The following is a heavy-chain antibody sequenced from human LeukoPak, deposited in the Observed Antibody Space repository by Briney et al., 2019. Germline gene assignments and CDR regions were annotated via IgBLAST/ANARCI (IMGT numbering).Heavy chain of an antibody. CDR3: ARASHNKYYHFHYYGMDV. V-gene: IGHV1-69*04. D-gene: IGHD3-3*02. J-gene: IGHJ6*02. CDR1: GGTFSSYA. CDR2: IIPILGIA. Sequence: VASVKVSRKASGGTFSSYAISWVRQAPGQGLEWMGRIIPILGIANYAQKFRGGVTITADKSKNTANMELSSLRSEDTAVYYCARASHNKYYHFHYYGMDVWGQGTTVTVSS.